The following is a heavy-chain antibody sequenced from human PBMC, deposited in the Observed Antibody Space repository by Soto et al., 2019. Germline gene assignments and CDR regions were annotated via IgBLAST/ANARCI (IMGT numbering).Heavy chain of an antibody. CDR3: AGTPLYPRSGSYPMSY. Sequence: QVQLVQSGAEVKKPGSSVKVSCKASGGTFSSYAISWVRQAPGQGLEWMGGIIPIFGTANYAQKFQGRVTITADESTSTAYMELSSLRSDDTAVYYCAGTPLYPRSGSYPMSYWGQGTLVTVSS. J-gene: IGHJ4*02. D-gene: IGHD3-10*01. CDR2: IIPIFGTA. CDR1: GGTFSSYA. V-gene: IGHV1-69*01.